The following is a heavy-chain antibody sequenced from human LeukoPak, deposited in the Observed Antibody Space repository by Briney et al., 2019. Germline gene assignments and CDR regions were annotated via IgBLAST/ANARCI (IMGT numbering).Heavy chain of an antibody. J-gene: IGHJ6*02. Sequence: GGSLRLSYAASGFSFSDYYMSWIRQAPGKGLEWVSYISSSGSTIYYADSVKGRFTISRDNAKNSLYLQMNSLRAEDTAVYYCARVPYAKGWEPYYYGMDVWGQGTTVTVSS. V-gene: IGHV3-11*01. CDR3: ARVPYAKGWEPYYYGMDV. D-gene: IGHD4-23*01. CDR2: ISSSGSTI. CDR1: GFSFSDYY.